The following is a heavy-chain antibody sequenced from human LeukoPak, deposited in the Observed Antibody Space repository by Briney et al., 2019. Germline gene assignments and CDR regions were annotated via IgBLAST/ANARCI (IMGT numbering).Heavy chain of an antibody. V-gene: IGHV4-4*02. D-gene: IGHD3-16*02. CDR1: GGSISSSNW. CDR3: ARGGRYDYVWGSYRRPSSFDY. Sequence: PSGTLSLTCAVSGGSISSSNWWSWVRQPPEKGLEWIGEINHSGSTNYNPSLKSRVTISVDTSKNQFSLKLSSVTAADTAVYYCARGGRYDYVWGSYRRPSSFDYWGQGTLVIVSS. CDR2: INHSGST. J-gene: IGHJ4*02.